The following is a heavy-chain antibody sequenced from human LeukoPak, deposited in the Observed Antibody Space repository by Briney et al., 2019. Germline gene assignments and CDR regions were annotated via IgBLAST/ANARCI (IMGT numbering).Heavy chain of an antibody. J-gene: IGHJ6*02. Sequence: PSETLSLTCTVSGGSISSYYWSWIRQPPGKGLEWIGYIYYSGSTNYNPSLKSRVTISVDTSKNQFSLKLSSVTAADTAVYYCAXXXXSDYGDYLYGMDVWGQGTTVTVSS. CDR1: GGSISSYY. CDR3: AXXXXSDYGDYLYGMDV. V-gene: IGHV4-59*01. CDR2: IYYSGST. D-gene: IGHD4-17*01.